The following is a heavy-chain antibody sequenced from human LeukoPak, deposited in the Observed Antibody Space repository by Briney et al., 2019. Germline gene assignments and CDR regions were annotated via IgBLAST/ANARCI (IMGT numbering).Heavy chain of an antibody. J-gene: IGHJ6*03. CDR1: GGSISSSSYY. CDR2: IYYSGST. CDR3: ARVLRGVNSYYYYYYMDV. V-gene: IGHV4-39*07. D-gene: IGHD3-10*01. Sequence: SETLSLTCTVSGGSISSSSYYWGWIRQPPGKGLEWIGSIYYSGSTYYNPSLKSRVTISVDTSKNQFSLKLSSVTAADTAVYYCARVLRGVNSYYYYYYMDVWGKGTTVTVSS.